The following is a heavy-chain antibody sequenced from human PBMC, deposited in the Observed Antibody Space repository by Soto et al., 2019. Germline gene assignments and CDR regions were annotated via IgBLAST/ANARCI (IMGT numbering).Heavy chain of an antibody. CDR2: ISATGST. V-gene: IGHV3-23*01. CDR3: AKVSNKWAVAQRGYFDY. D-gene: IGHD6-19*01. J-gene: IGHJ4*02. Sequence: EVQVLDSGGGLVQPGGSQRLSCEASGFTFSNYAMSWVRQAPGKGLEWVSTISATGSTLYADSVKGRFTISRDNSKNTVYLQMNFLRAEDTAVYYCAKVSNKWAVAQRGYFDYWGQGTLVNVSS. CDR1: GFTFSNYA.